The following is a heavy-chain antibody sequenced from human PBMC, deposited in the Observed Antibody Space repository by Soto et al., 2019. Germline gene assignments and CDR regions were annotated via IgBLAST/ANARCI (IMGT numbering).Heavy chain of an antibody. CDR1: GGSISSYY. Sequence: QVQLQESGPGLVKPSETLSLTCTVSGGSISSYYWSWIRQPPGKGLEWIGYIYYNVNTNYNPSLKSRITISVDTSKNQFSLTLSSVTAADTAVYYCARHETLHGDSDYWGQGTLVTVSS. J-gene: IGHJ4*02. CDR3: ARHETLHGDSDY. D-gene: IGHD4-17*01. V-gene: IGHV4-59*08. CDR2: IYYNVNT.